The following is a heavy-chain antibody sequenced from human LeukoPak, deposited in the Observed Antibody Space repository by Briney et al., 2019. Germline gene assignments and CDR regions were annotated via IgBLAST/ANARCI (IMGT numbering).Heavy chain of an antibody. J-gene: IGHJ5*02. CDR2: IYYSGST. Sequence: SETLSLTCTVSGGSISSGGYYWSWIRRHPGKGLEWIGYIYYSGSTYYNPSLKSRVTISVDTSKNQFSLKLSSVTAADTAVYYCARGIVVVVAATRVWFDPWGQGTLVTVSS. V-gene: IGHV4-31*03. D-gene: IGHD2-15*01. CDR1: GGSISSGGYY. CDR3: ARGIVVVVAATRVWFDP.